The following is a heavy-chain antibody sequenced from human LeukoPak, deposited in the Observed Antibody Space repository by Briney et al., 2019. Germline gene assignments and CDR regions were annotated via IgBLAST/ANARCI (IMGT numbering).Heavy chain of an antibody. Sequence: PGGSLRLSCAASGFTVSSNYMNWVRQAPGKGLEWVSVLYSGGDTYYADSVKGRFTISRDNPKNTLYLQMNSLRVEDTAVYYCARARGSGWLDFDCWGQGTLVTVSS. CDR1: GFTVSSNY. CDR3: ARARGSGWLDFDC. D-gene: IGHD6-19*01. CDR2: LYSGGDT. J-gene: IGHJ4*02. V-gene: IGHV3-53*01.